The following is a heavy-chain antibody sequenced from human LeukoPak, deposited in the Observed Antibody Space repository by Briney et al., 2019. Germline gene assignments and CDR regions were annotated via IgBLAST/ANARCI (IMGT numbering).Heavy chain of an antibody. CDR1: GFTFSSYA. J-gene: IGHJ4*02. V-gene: IGHV3-30-3*01. CDR2: ISYDGSNK. CDR3: ARTGGERGFFDY. D-gene: IGHD2-21*01. Sequence: GGSLRLSCAASGFTFSSYALHWVRQAPGKGLEWVAVISYDGSNKYYADSVKGRFTISRDNSKNTLYLQMNSLRAEDTAVYYCARTGGERGFFDYWGQGTLVTVSS.